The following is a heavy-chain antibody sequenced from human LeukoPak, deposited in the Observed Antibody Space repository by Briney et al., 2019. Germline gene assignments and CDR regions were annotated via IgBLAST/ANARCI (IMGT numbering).Heavy chain of an antibody. CDR2: IYYSGST. D-gene: IGHD2-15*01. CDR1: GGAISSSNW. J-gene: IGHJ6*03. Sequence: SETLSLTCAVSGGAISSSNWWSWVRQPPGKGLEWIGSIYYSGSTYYNPSLKSRVTISVDTSKNQFSLKLSSVTAEDTAVYYCAREGRKSRGVDIVRKKETGYYYYMDVWGKGTTVTVSS. CDR3: AREGRKSRGVDIVRKKETGYYYYMDV. V-gene: IGHV4-4*02.